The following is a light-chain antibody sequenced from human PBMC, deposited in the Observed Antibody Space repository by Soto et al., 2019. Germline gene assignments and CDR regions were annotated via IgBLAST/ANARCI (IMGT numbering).Light chain of an antibody. CDR3: SSYSTMGTYV. CDR1: SSDVGRYDY. J-gene: IGLJ1*01. CDR2: EVS. V-gene: IGLV2-14*01. Sequence: QSAVTQPASVSGSPGQSITISCTGTSSDVGRYDYVSWYQQHPGKAPKLMVSEVSHRPSGVSNRFSGSKSGNTASLTISGLQAEDEADYYCSSYSTMGTYVFGAGTKLTVL.